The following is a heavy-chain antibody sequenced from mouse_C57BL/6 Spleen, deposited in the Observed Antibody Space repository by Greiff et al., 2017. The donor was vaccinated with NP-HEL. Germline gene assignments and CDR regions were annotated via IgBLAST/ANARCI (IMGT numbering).Heavy chain of an antibody. CDR3: ARDGNYGWFAY. Sequence: EVQRVESGGGLVKPGGSLKLSCAASGFTFSDYGMHWVRQAPEKGLEWVAYISSGSSTIYYADTVKGRFTISRDNAKNTLFLQMTSLRSEDTAMYYCARDGNYGWFAYWGQGTLVTVSA. D-gene: IGHD2-1*01. J-gene: IGHJ3*01. CDR2: ISSGSSTI. V-gene: IGHV5-17*01. CDR1: GFTFSDYG.